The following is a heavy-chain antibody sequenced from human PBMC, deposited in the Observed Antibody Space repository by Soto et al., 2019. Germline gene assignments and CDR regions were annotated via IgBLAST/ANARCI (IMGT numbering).Heavy chain of an antibody. CDR3: ANQESSSSGIDY. CDR1: GIIFTGYG. CDR2: IRYDGSTT. J-gene: IGHJ4*02. V-gene: IGHV3-30*02. Sequence: GGSLRLSCAVSGIIFTGYGMHWVRQAPGKGLEWVAVIRYDGSTTYYADSVKGRFAISRDNSKNTLYLQMDSLRAEDAAVYYCANQESSSSGIDYWGQGTLVTVSS. D-gene: IGHD6-6*01.